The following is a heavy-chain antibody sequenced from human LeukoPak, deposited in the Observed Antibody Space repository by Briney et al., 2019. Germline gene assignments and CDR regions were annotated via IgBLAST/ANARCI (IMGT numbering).Heavy chain of an antibody. V-gene: IGHV1-2*02. Sequence: ASVKVSCKTSKDTFDNFAITWVRQAPGQGPEWMGWINPDSGGSEYGQKFQGRVTFTSDTSSTTIYMEVRSLKSDDTAVYYCARDMTGGIWARATSFDYWGQGTLVTVSS. CDR3: ARDMTGGIWARATSFDY. J-gene: IGHJ4*02. D-gene: IGHD1-14*01. CDR2: INPDSGGS. CDR1: KDTFDNFA.